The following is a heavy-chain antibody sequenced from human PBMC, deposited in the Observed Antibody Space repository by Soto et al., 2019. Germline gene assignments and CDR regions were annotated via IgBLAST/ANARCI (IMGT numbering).Heavy chain of an antibody. J-gene: IGHJ6*02. CDR2: ISAYNGNT. V-gene: IGHV1-18*01. D-gene: IGHD3-10*01. CDR3: ARDGSGMITMVRGVTFYYYGMDV. Sequence: QVQLVQSGAEVKKPGASVKVSCKASGYTFTSYGISWVRQAPGQGPEWMGWISAYNGNTNYAQKLQGRVTMTTDTSTSTAYMELRSLRSDDTAVYYCARDGSGMITMVRGVTFYYYGMDVWGQGTTVTVSS. CDR1: GYTFTSYG.